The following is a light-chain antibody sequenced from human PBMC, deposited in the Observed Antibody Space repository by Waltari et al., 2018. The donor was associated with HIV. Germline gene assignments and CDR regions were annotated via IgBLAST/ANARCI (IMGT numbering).Light chain of an antibody. J-gene: IGKJ3*01. V-gene: IGKV1-27*01. CDR1: QDIGSH. Sequence: DIQMTQFPSSLSASVGDRVTLTCRASQDIGSHLLWYHQRPGQVPKLLIFYASALKFGAPSRFSGSGSGTNFFLTITSLQPEDSGTYYCQTYDAAPFTFGPGTKVDIK. CDR3: QTYDAAPFT. CDR2: YAS.